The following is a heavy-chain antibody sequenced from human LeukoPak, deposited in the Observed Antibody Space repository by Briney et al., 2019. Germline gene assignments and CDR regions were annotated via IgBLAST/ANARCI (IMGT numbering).Heavy chain of an antibody. CDR1: GYSFTSYW. D-gene: IGHD2-2*01. CDR2: IYPGDSDT. Sequence: KPGESLKISCRGSGYSFTSYWIGWVRQMPGKGLEWMGIIYPGDSDTRYSPSFQGQVTISADKSISTAYLQWSSLKASDTAMYYCARLIRPYCSSTSCPNNWFDPWGQGTLVTVSS. CDR3: ARLIRPYCSSTSCPNNWFDP. V-gene: IGHV5-51*01. J-gene: IGHJ5*02.